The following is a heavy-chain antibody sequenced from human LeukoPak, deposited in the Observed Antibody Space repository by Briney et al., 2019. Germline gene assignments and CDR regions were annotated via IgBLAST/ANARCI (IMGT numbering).Heavy chain of an antibody. J-gene: IGHJ4*02. V-gene: IGHV7-4-1*02. Sequence: ASVTVSCRASGYTFTSYAMNWVRQAPGQGLEWMGWINTNTGNPTYAQGFTGRFVFSLDTSVSTAYLQISSLKAEDTAVYYCAIYSNCGIDYWGQGTLVTVSS. CDR2: INTNTGNP. CDR3: AIYSNCGIDY. D-gene: IGHD4-11*01. CDR1: GYTFTSYA.